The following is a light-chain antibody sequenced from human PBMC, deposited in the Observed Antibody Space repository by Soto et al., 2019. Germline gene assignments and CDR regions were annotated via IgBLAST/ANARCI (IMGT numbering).Light chain of an antibody. J-gene: IGKJ1*01. CDR2: DAS. CDR1: RSISDW. Sequence: DIQMTQSPSSLSPSVGDRVTITCRASRSISDWLAWYQQKPGKAPELLIFDASNLKSGVSSRFSGSGSGTEFTLTISRLQPDDVATYYCLQYSSHSWTFGQGTKLDIK. V-gene: IGKV1-5*01. CDR3: LQYSSHSWT.